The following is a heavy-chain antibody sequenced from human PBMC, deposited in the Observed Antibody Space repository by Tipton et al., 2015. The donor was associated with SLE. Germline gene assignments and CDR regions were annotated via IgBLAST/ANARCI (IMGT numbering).Heavy chain of an antibody. CDR3: ARGPQWEPPAFDI. V-gene: IGHV1-18*01. CDR2: ISAYNGNT. CDR1: GYTFNSYG. Sequence: QLVQSGAEVKKPGASVKVSCKASGYTFNSYGVSWVRQAPGQGLEWMGWISAYNGNTNYVQNLQGRVTMTTDTSTNTAYMELRSLTSDDTAIYYCARGPQWEPPAFDIWGHGTMVTVSS. J-gene: IGHJ3*02. D-gene: IGHD1-26*01.